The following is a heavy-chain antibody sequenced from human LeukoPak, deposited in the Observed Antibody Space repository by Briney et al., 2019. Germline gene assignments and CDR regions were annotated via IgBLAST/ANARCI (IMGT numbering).Heavy chain of an antibody. D-gene: IGHD2-15*01. CDR3: AAYCSGGSCYSDSDY. J-gene: IGHJ4*02. V-gene: IGHV4-38-2*01. CDR1: GYSISSGYY. CDR2: IYQSGST. Sequence: SETLSLTCAVSGYSISSGYYWGWIRQPPGKGLEWIGSIYQSGSTYYNPSLKSRVTISVDTSKNQLSLKLTSVTAADTDVYYCAAYCSGGSCYSDSDYWGQGTLVTVSS.